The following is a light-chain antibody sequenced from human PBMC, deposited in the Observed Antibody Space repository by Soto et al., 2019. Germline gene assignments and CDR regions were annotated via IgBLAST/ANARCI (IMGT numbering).Light chain of an antibody. CDR3: QQYNSYRWT. J-gene: IGKJ1*01. CDR1: QSISSW. CDR2: DAS. Sequence: DIQMTQSPSTLSASVGDRVTITCRASQSISSWLAWYQQKPGKAPKLLIYDASSLESGVPSRFSGSGSGTEFTLTLRSLQPDDFATYYCQQYNSYRWTFGQGTKVEIK. V-gene: IGKV1-5*01.